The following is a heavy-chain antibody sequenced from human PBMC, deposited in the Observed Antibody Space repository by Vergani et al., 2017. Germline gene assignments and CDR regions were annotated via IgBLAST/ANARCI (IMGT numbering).Heavy chain of an antibody. J-gene: IGHJ4*02. CDR3: ARGLTGSNYFDY. D-gene: IGHD7-27*01. Sequence: QVQLQESGPRLVRPSQTLSLTCTVSGGSINTGAYYWSWIRQPAGKGLEWIGRVYTSGMTNYNPSLKSRVTILVDRSKSQLSLKLTSVTAGDTAVYYCARGLTGSNYFDYWGQGTLVTVSS. V-gene: IGHV4-61*02. CDR2: VYTSGMT. CDR1: GGSINTGAYY.